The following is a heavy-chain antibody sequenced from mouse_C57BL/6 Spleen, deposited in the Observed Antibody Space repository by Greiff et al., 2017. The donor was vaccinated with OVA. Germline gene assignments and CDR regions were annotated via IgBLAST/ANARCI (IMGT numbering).Heavy chain of an antibody. CDR2: IYPNNGGN. Sequence: VQLKQSGPELVKPGASVKMSCKASGYTFTDYYMHWVKQSHGKSLEWIGYIYPNNGGNGYNQKFKGKATLTVDQSYSTAYLELRTLTSEDSAVKYCARVTTVVAPYFDYWGQGTTLTVSS. CDR1: GYTFTDYY. D-gene: IGHD1-1*01. V-gene: IGHV1-34*01. J-gene: IGHJ2*01. CDR3: ARVTTVVAPYFDY.